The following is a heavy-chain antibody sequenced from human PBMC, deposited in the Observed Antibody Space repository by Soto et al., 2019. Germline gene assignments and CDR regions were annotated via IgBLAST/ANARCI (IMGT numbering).Heavy chain of an antibody. Sequence: QITLKESGPPLVKPTQTLTLTCTFPGFSVSTRGVGVGWIRQPPGKALEWLALIYWDDDKRYRPSLKSRSSLTKDTFKNQVVLTMTNMDPVDTGTYYCAHKGDGYRGFKYWGQGTLVTVSS. CDR2: IYWDDDK. J-gene: IGHJ4*02. V-gene: IGHV2-5*02. D-gene: IGHD5-12*01. CDR1: GFSVSTRGVG. CDR3: AHKGDGYRGFKY.